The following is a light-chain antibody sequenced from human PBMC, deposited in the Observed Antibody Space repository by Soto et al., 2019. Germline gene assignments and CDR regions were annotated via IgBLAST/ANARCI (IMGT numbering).Light chain of an antibody. CDR1: QSISNW. J-gene: IGKJ5*01. CDR2: DAS. CDR3: QQYNLFSYT. Sequence: DIQMIQSPSTLSASVGDRVTITCRASQSISNWLAWYQQKPGKAPKLLIYDASHLESGVPSRFSGSGSGTEFTLTIRSLQPDDFATYYCQQYNLFSYTFGQGTRLEI. V-gene: IGKV1-5*01.